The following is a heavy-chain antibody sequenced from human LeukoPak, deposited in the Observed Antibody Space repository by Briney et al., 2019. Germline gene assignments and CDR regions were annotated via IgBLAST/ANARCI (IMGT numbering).Heavy chain of an antibody. CDR2: INHSGST. Sequence: SETLSLTCAVYGGSFSGYYWSWIRQPPGKGLEWIGEINHSGSTNYNPSLKSRVTISVDTSKNQFSLKLSSVTAADTAVYYCARGGHRSSTSCYRSGVDYWGQGTLVTVSS. J-gene: IGHJ4*02. D-gene: IGHD2-2*02. CDR3: ARGGHRSSTSCYRSGVDY. CDR1: GGSFSGYY. V-gene: IGHV4-34*01.